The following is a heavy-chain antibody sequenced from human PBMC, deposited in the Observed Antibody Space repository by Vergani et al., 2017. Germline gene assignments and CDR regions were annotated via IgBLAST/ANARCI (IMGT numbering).Heavy chain of an antibody. CDR1: GFTFSSYA. D-gene: IGHD2-8*01. Sequence: QVQLVESGGGVVQPGRSLRLSCAASGFTFSSYAMHWVRQAPGKGLEWVAVISYDGSNKYYADSVKGRFTISRDNSKNTLYLQMNSLRAEDTAVYYCALMTHDYWGQGTLVTVSS. CDR2: ISYDGSNK. CDR3: ALMTHDY. J-gene: IGHJ4*02. V-gene: IGHV3-30*04.